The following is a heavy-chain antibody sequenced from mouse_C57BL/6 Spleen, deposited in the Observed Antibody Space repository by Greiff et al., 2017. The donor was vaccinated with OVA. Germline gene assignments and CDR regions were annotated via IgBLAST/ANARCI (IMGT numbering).Heavy chain of an antibody. CDR2: ISDGGSYT. J-gene: IGHJ4*01. V-gene: IGHV5-4*03. CDR1: GFTFSSYA. D-gene: IGHD2-1*01. CDR3: ARVDGNSYAMDY. Sequence: EVMLVESGGGLVKPGGSLKLSCAASGFTFSSYAMSWVRQTPEKRLEWVATISDGGSYTYYPDNVKGRFTISRDNAKNNLYLQMSHLKSEDTAMYYCARVDGNSYAMDYWGQGTSVTVSS.